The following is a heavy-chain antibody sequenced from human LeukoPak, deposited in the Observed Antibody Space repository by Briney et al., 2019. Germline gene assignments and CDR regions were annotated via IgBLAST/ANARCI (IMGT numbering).Heavy chain of an antibody. J-gene: IGHJ4*02. CDR1: GGSISSGGYY. CDR3: ARERSYGYDY. V-gene: IGHV4-31*03. D-gene: IGHD5-18*01. Sequence: SQTLSLTCTVSGGSISSGGYYWSWIRQHPGTGLEWIGYIYYSGSTYYNPSLKSRVTISVDTSKNQFSLKLSSVTAADTAVYYCARERSYGYDYWGQGTLVTVSS. CDR2: IYYSGST.